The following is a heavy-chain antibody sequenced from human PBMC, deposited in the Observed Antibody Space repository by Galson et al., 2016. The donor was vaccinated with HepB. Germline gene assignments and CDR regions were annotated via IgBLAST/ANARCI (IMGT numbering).Heavy chain of an antibody. V-gene: IGHV5-51*01. J-gene: IGHJ4*02. CDR1: GYSFAKYW. CDR2: IYPGDSDT. CDR3: ARQVGATHDN. D-gene: IGHD1-26*01. Sequence: QSGAAVKKPGESLKISCQGSGYSFAKYWIFWVRQMPGIGLEWMGIIYPGDSDTTYSPSFQGQVTISADKSISTACLQWSSLKASDTAMYYCARQVGATHDNWGQGTLVTVSS.